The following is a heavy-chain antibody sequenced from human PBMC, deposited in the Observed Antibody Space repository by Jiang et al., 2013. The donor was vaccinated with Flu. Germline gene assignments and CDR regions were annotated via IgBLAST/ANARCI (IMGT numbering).Heavy chain of an antibody. J-gene: IGHJ6*02. Sequence: AQKFQGRVTMTEDTSTDTAYMELSSLRSEDTAVYYCATRSRYFDWLSTSSGMDVWGQGTTVTVSS. D-gene: IGHD3-9*01. V-gene: IGHV1-24*01. CDR3: ATRSRYFDWLSTSSGMDV.